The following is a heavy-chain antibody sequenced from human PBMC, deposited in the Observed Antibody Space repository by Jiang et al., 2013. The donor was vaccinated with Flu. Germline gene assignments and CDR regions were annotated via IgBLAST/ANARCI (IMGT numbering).Heavy chain of an antibody. V-gene: IGHV4-59*11. CDR2: IYYSGST. CDR3: ARGPPAGVAYYMDV. CDR1: GGSISSHY. D-gene: IGHD2-21*01. Sequence: PGLVKPSETLSLTCTVSGGSISSHYWSWIRQPPGKGLEWIGYIYYSGSTNYNPSLKSRVTISVDTSKNQFSLKLSSVTAADTAVYYCARGPPAGVAYYMDVWGKGTTVTVSS. J-gene: IGHJ6*03.